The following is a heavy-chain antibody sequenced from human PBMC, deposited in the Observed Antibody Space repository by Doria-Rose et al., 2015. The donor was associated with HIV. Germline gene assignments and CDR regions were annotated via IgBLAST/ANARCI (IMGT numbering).Heavy chain of an antibody. Sequence: ESGPVLVKPTETLTLTCTVSGVSLSSPGMGVSWIRQPPGKALEWIANTFSDDERSYKTSLKCRLTISRGTSKSQVVLTMTDMDPVDTATYYCARIKSSRWYHKYYFDFWGQGTLVIVSA. CDR3: ARIKSSRWYHKYYFDF. J-gene: IGHJ4*02. V-gene: IGHV2-26*01. CDR1: GVSLSSPGMG. CDR2: TFSDDER. D-gene: IGHD6-13*01.